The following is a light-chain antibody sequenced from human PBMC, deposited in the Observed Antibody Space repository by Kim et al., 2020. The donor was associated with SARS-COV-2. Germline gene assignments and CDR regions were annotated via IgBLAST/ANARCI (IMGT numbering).Light chain of an antibody. CDR1: QSVRSY. J-gene: IGKJ4*01. V-gene: IGKV3-11*01. CDR3: QQRDNWPLT. Sequence: WPPGERATPSCRASQSVRSYLAWYQQKPGQAPRLLIYDASNRATGIPARFSGSGSGTDFTLTISSLEPEDFALYYCQQRDNWPLTFGGGTKVDIK. CDR2: DAS.